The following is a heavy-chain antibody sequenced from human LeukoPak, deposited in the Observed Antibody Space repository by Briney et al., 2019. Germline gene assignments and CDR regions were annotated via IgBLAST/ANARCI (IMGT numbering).Heavy chain of an antibody. D-gene: IGHD3-10*01. J-gene: IGHJ4*02. V-gene: IGHV4-34*01. Sequence: AETLSLTCAVYGGSFSGYYWSWIRQPPGKGLEWIGEINHSGSTNYNPSLKSRVTISVDTSKNQFSLKLSSVTAADTAVYYCARGSGSGSYWLDYFDYWGQGTLVTVSS. CDR2: INHSGST. CDR1: GGSFSGYY. CDR3: ARGSGSGSYWLDYFDY.